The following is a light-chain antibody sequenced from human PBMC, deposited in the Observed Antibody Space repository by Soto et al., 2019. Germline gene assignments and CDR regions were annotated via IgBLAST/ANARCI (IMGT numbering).Light chain of an antibody. Sequence: EIVLTQSPATLSLSPGERATLSCRASQSVSGFLAWYQQKPGQAPRLLICDASTRATGIPARFSGSGSGTDFTLTISSLEPEDFAVYYCQQRSNWPITFGQGTRLEIK. V-gene: IGKV3-11*01. CDR3: QQRSNWPIT. J-gene: IGKJ5*01. CDR2: DAS. CDR1: QSVSGF.